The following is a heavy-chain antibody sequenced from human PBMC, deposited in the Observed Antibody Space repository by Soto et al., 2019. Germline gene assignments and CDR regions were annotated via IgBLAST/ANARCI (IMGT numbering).Heavy chain of an antibody. Sequence: GGSLRLSCATSGFPFSSYAMTWVRQAPGRGPEWVSSITYNGFTTYYTDSVQGRFIISRDNPRNMLFLQMNSLRAEDTAIYYCTKLYKNAWPIDYWGQGTLVTVSS. CDR2: ITYNGFTT. J-gene: IGHJ4*02. CDR1: GFPFSSYA. CDR3: TKLYKNAWPIDY. V-gene: IGHV3-23*01. D-gene: IGHD1-20*01.